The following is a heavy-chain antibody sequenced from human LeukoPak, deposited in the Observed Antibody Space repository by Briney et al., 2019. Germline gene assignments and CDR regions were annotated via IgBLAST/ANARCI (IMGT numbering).Heavy chain of an antibody. CDR3: ARAGLAAAVWYYYMDV. CDR1: GYSFTGYY. CDR2: INPNSGGT. Sequence: GASVKVSCKASGYSFTGYYMHWVRQAPGQGLEWMGWINPNSGGTNYAQKFQGRVTMTRDTSISTAYMELSRLRSDDTAVYYCARAGLAAAVWYYYMDVWGKGTAVTVSS. D-gene: IGHD6-13*01. V-gene: IGHV1-2*02. J-gene: IGHJ6*03.